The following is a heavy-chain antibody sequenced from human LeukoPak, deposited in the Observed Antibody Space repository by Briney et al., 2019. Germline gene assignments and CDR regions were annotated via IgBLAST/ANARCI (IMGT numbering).Heavy chain of an antibody. V-gene: IGHV4-30-4*08. CDR2: IYDSGTT. D-gene: IGHD2-2*01. CDR3: ARAPCSTTRCSLLDYYMDV. J-gene: IGHJ6*03. CDR1: GDSISSGDSY. Sequence: PSQTLSLTCIVSGDSISSGDSYWSWIRQALRKGLEWIGYIYDSGTTSYNPSLKSRLTISVDTPKNQFSLNLTSVTAADTAVYYCARAPCSTTRCSLLDYYMDVWGKGTTVTVSS.